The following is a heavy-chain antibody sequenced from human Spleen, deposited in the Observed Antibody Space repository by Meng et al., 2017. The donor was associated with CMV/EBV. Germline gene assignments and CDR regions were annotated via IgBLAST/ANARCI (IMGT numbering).Heavy chain of an antibody. J-gene: IGHJ4*02. Sequence: SLRLSCAAYGFTYSSYSRNWVREAPGKGMEWVASISSSRSYIYYADSVKGRFTISRDNAKNSLYLQKNRLRAEDTAVYYCEREIDYWGQGTLVTVSS. CDR2: ISSSRSYI. CDR1: GFTYSSYS. V-gene: IGHV3-21*01. CDR3: EREIDY.